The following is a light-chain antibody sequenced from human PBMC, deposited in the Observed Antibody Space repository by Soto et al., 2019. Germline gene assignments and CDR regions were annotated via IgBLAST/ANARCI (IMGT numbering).Light chain of an antibody. J-gene: IGLJ2*01. CDR2: DVT. CDR3: CSFTGRSVI. Sequence: QSALTQPRSVSGSPGQSVTISCTGSSSDVGRYNYVSWYQHHPGIAPKFIIYDVTKRPSGVPDRFSGSKSGNTASLTISGLQAEDEADYYCCSFTGRSVIFGGGTKVTVL. CDR1: SSDVGRYNY. V-gene: IGLV2-11*01.